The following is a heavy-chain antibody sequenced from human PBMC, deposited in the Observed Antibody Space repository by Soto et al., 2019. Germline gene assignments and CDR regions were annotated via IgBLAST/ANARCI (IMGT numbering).Heavy chain of an antibody. D-gene: IGHD3-22*01. J-gene: IGHJ5*02. CDR2: INHSGST. V-gene: IGHV4-34*01. CDR1: GGSFSGYY. CDR3: ARGPMIVVVRAVRWFDP. Sequence: SETLSLTCAVYGGSFSGYYWSWIRQPPGKGLEWIGEINHSGSTNYNPSLKSRVTISVDTSKNQFSLKLSSVTAADTAVYYCARGPMIVVVRAVRWFDPWGQGTLVTVSS.